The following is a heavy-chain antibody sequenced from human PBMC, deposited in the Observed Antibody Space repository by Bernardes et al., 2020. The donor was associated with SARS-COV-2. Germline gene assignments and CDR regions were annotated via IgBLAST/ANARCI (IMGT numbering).Heavy chain of an antibody. CDR2: IGTAGDT. D-gene: IGHD3-10*01. CDR3: ARGVMVRGVISAFDI. CDR1: GFTFSSYD. Sequence: GSLRLSCAASGFTFSSYDMHWVRQATGKGLEWVSAIGTAGDTYYPGSVKGRFTISRENAKNSLYLQMNSLRAGDTAVYYCARGVMVRGVISAFDIWGQGTMVTVSS. J-gene: IGHJ3*02. V-gene: IGHV3-13*01.